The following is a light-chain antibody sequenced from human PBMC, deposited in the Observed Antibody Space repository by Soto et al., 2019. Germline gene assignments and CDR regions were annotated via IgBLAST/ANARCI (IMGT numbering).Light chain of an antibody. CDR3: QQYNSYYT. Sequence: DIQMTQSPSTLSASVGDRVTITCRASQSISSWLAWYQQKPGKTPKLLIHKASSLESGVPSRFSGSGSGTEFTLTISSLQPDDFATYYYQQYNSYYTFGQGTKLEIK. J-gene: IGKJ2*01. V-gene: IGKV1-5*03. CDR1: QSISSW. CDR2: KAS.